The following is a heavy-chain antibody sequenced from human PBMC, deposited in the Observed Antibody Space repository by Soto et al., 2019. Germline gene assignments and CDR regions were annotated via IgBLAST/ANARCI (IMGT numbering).Heavy chain of an antibody. CDR1: GFAFNNYS. CDR3: ARDRVPYVYFYYGMDV. Sequence: QVQLVVSGGGVVRPGRSLRLSCAASGFAFNNYSMLWVRQAPGKGLEWVAIMAFDGSNKYTADSVKGRFTISRDNSKNILYLQMSSLRPEDTAVYFCARDRVPYVYFYYGMDVWGQGTTVIVSS. D-gene: IGHD3-10*02. CDR2: MAFDGSNK. J-gene: IGHJ6*02. V-gene: IGHV3-30-3*01.